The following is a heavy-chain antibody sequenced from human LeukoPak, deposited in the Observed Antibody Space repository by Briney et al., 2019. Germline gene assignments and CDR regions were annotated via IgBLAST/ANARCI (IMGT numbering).Heavy chain of an antibody. Sequence: GGSLRLSCAASGFTFSSYAMHWVRQAPGKGLEWVAVISYDGSNKYYADSVKGRFTISRDNSKNTLYLQMNSLRAEDTAVYYCARGPLGITGTTWFDPWGQGTLVTVSS. CDR3: ARGPLGITGTTWFDP. CDR1: GFTFSSYA. D-gene: IGHD1-7*01. CDR2: ISYDGSNK. V-gene: IGHV3-30-3*01. J-gene: IGHJ5*02.